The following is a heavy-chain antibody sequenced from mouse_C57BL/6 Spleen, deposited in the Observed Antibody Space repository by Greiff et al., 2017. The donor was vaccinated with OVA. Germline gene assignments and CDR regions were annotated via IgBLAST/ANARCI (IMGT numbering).Heavy chain of an antibody. V-gene: IGHV3-6*01. J-gene: IGHJ1*03. D-gene: IGHD1-1*01. CDR1: GYSITSGYY. Sequence: DVKLQESGPGLVKPSQSLSLTCSVTGYSITSGYYWNWIRQFPGNKLEWMGYISYDGSNNYNPSLKNRISITRDTSKNQFFLKLNSVTTEDTATYYCAREVGYGSSDWYFEVWGTVTTVTASS. CDR2: ISYDGSN. CDR3: AREVGYGSSDWYFEV.